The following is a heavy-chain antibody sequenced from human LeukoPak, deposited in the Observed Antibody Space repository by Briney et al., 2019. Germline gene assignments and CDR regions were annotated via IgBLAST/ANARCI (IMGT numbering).Heavy chain of an antibody. CDR3: AREGRQEYVYFDH. D-gene: IGHD1-14*01. CDR1: GGSISSYY. V-gene: IGHV4-59*01. Sequence: SETLSLTCTVSGGSISSYYWSWIRQPPGKGLEWIGYSNYSGSTNYNPSLKSRVTMSVDTSKNQFSLKLSSVTAADTAMYYCAREGRQEYVYFDHWGQGSLVTVSS. J-gene: IGHJ4*02. CDR2: SNYSGST.